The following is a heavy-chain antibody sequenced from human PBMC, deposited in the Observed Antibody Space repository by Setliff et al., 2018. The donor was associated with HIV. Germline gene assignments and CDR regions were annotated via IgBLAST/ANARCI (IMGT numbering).Heavy chain of an antibody. D-gene: IGHD2-15*01. V-gene: IGHV4-34*01. CDR2: IYHTGNT. J-gene: IGHJ4*02. CDR3: TRAPGGGKDYFDY. Sequence: SETLSLTCAFYHGSFSGYYWSWIRQPPGKGLEWIGEIYHTGNTNYDPSLKSRVTMSVDKSKNQFSLKLNSVTAADTAVYYCTRAPGGGKDYFDYWGQGTLVTVSS. CDR1: HGSFSGYY.